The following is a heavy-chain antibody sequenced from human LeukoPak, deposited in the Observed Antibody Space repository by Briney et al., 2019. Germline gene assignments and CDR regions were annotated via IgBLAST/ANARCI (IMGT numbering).Heavy chain of an antibody. CDR3: ARANRPFHSSGWYKDY. Sequence: PGGSLGLSCAASGFTFSSYAMHWVRQAPGKGLEWVALISYDGSNQNYADSVKGRFTISRDNPKNTLYLQMNSLRAEDTAVYYCARANRPFHSSGWYKDYWGQGTLATVSS. V-gene: IGHV3-30-3*01. D-gene: IGHD6-19*01. CDR1: GFTFSSYA. CDR2: ISYDGSNQ. J-gene: IGHJ4*02.